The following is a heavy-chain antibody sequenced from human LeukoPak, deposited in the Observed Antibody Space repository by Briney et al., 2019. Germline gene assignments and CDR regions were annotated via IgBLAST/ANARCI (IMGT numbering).Heavy chain of an antibody. CDR2: ISGSGGST. J-gene: IGHJ3*02. CDR3: AKDHVWGSYRSPDAFDI. Sequence: PGGSLRPSCAASGFTFSSYAMSWVRQAPGKGLEWVSAISGSGGSTYYADSVKGRFTISRDNSKNTLYLQMNSLRAEDTAVYYCAKDHVWGSYRSPDAFDIWGQGTMVTVSS. V-gene: IGHV3-23*01. D-gene: IGHD3-16*02. CDR1: GFTFSSYA.